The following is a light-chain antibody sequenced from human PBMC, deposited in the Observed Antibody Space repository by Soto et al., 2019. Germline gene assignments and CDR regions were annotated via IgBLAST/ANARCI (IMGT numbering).Light chain of an antibody. CDR1: QRIDTW. CDR2: DAS. V-gene: IGKV1-5*01. J-gene: IGKJ1*01. Sequence: DIQMTQSPSILSASVGDRVTITCRASQRIDTWLAWYQQKPGTAPKLLIYDASNLDSGVPSRFSGSGSGTEFSLTISNLQPDDCATYYCQQYENYWTFGQGTKVDI. CDR3: QQYENYWT.